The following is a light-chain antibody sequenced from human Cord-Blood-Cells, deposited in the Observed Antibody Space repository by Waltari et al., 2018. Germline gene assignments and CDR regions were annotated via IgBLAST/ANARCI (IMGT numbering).Light chain of an antibody. Sequence: QSALTQPPSASGSPGQSVPISCTGTSSDVGGYNYVSWYQQHPGKAPKLMIYEVSNWPSGVPDRFSGSKSGNTASLTVSGLQAEDEADYYCSSYAGSNRVFGGGTKLTVL. CDR3: SSYAGSNRV. CDR2: EVS. J-gene: IGLJ2*01. CDR1: SSDVGGYNY. V-gene: IGLV2-8*01.